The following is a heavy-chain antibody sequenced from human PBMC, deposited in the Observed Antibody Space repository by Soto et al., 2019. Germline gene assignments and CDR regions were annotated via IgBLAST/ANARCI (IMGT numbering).Heavy chain of an antibody. J-gene: IGHJ6*02. D-gene: IGHD6-13*01. V-gene: IGHV1-46*01. CDR2: INPSADTP. Sequence: QVQLVQSGAEVREPGASVKVSCKASGYSVARYFMHWVRQAPGQGLEWLGVINPSADTPTYAQKFQGRVTMTWETSTNTVFMDVSSLRSEDTAIYYCARGGSSPVFCYYCGLDVWGQGTTVTVSS. CDR1: GYSVARYF. CDR3: ARGGSSPVFCYYCGLDV.